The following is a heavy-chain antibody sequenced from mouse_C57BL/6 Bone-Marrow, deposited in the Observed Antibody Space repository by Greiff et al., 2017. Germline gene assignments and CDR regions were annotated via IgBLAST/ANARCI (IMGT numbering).Heavy chain of an antibody. V-gene: IGHV1-54*01. CDR2: INPGSGGT. J-gene: IGHJ1*03. Sequence: QVQLQQSGAELVRPGTSVKVSCKASGYAFTNYLIEWVKQRPGQGLEWIGVINPGSGGTNYNEKFKGKATLTADKTSSTAYMQLSSLTSEDSAVYVGARRGERNYVKDFDGWGTGTTVTVAS. D-gene: IGHD1-1*01. CDR1: GYAFTNYL. CDR3: ARRGERNYVKDFDG.